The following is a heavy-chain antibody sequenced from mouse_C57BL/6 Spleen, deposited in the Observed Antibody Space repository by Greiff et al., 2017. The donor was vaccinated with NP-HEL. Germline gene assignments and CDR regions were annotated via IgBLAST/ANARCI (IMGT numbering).Heavy chain of an antibody. Sequence: QVQLQQSGAELVKPGASVKMSCKASGYTFTSYWITWVKQRPGQGLEWIGDIYPGSGSTNYNEKFKSKATLTVDTSSSTAYMQLSSLTSEDSAVYYCARSITTVVATYWYFDVWGTGTTVTVSS. J-gene: IGHJ1*03. CDR2: IYPGSGST. CDR1: GYTFTSYW. D-gene: IGHD1-1*01. CDR3: ARSITTVVATYWYFDV. V-gene: IGHV1-55*01.